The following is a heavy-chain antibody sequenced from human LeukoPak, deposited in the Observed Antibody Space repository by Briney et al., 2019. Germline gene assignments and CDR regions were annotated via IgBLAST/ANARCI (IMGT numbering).Heavy chain of an antibody. CDR1: GFTLSSYA. CDR3: VKDLGRYRNNCFDH. Sequence: GGSLRLSCAASGFTLSSYAMSWVRQAPEKGLEWVSTISGSGGGTYYADSVKGRFTISKDDSKNTLYLQMNSLRAEDTAVYYCVKDLGRYRNNCFDHWGQGTLVTVSS. D-gene: IGHD1-26*01. V-gene: IGHV3-23*01. J-gene: IGHJ4*02. CDR2: ISGSGGGT.